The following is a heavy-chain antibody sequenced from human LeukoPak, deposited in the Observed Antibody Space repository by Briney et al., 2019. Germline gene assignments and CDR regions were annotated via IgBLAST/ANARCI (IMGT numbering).Heavy chain of an antibody. CDR3: ASAQTTSFDY. J-gene: IGHJ4*02. V-gene: IGHV4-59*08. CDR1: GGSISSYY. CDR2: IYYSGST. Sequence: SETLSLTCTVSGGSISSYYWSWIRQPPGKGLEWIGYIYYSGSTNYNPSPKSRVTISVDTSKNQFSLKLSSVTAADTAVYYCASAQTTSFDYWGQGTLVTVSS. D-gene: IGHD4-17*01.